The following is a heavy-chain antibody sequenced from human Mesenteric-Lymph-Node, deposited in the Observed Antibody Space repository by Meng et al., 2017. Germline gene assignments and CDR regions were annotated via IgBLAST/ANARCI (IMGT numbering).Heavy chain of an antibody. CDR2: ISGSGGST. Sequence: GESLKISCAASGFTFNNHAMSWVRQAPGKGLEWVSAISGSGGSTYYADSVKGRFTISRDNSKNTLYLQMNSLRAEDTTVYYCARAQTTVVTPDFDYWGQGTLVTVSS. CDR3: ARAQTTVVTPDFDY. D-gene: IGHD4-23*01. CDR1: GFTFNNHA. J-gene: IGHJ4*02. V-gene: IGHV3-23*01.